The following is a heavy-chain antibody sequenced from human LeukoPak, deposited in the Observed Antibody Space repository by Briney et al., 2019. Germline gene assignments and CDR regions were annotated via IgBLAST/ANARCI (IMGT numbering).Heavy chain of an antibody. Sequence: GGSLRLSCAASGFTFSSYAMNWVRQAPGKGLEWVSAISGSAGTSYYADSVKGRFTISRDNSKNTLYLQMNSLRAEDTAVYYCARARYASSWYFGDYWGQGTLVTVSS. D-gene: IGHD6-13*01. V-gene: IGHV3-23*01. CDR2: ISGSAGTS. CDR1: GFTFSSYA. CDR3: ARARYASSWYFGDY. J-gene: IGHJ4*02.